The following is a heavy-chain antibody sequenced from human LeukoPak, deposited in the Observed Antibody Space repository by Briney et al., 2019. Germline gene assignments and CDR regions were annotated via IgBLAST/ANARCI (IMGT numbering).Heavy chain of an antibody. V-gene: IGHV4-39*01. CDR3: ASCITMVRGDNWFDP. Sequence: PSETLSLTCTVSGGSTSSSNYYWGWIRQPPGKGLEWIGGIHYSGNTYYNPSLKSRVTISVDTSKNQFSLKLSSVTAADTAVYYCASCITMVRGDNWFDPWGQGTLVTVSS. D-gene: IGHD3-10*01. CDR2: IHYSGNT. CDR1: GGSTSSSNYY. J-gene: IGHJ5*02.